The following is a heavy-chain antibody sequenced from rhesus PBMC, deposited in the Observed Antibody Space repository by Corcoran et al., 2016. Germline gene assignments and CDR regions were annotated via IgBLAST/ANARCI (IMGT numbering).Heavy chain of an antibody. CDR2: IGGSSCTT. D-gene: IGHD3-34*01. J-gene: IGHJ4*01. CDR1: GGYIGSSY. Sequence: QLQLQESGPGLVKPSETLSLTCAVSGGYIGSSYWSWIRQDPGKGLEWGGFIGGSSCTTNYNPSLKSRVTLSVDTSKNQVSLKLTSVTAADTAVYYCARPGGSAGYYFDYWGQGVLVTVSS. CDR3: ARPGGSAGYYFDY. V-gene: IGHV4-169*01.